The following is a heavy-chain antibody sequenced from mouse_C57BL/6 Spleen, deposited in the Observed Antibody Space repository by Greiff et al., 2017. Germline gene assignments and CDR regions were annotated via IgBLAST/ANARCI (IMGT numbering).Heavy chain of an antibody. V-gene: IGHV5-17*01. CDR3: GRPDSWNSEV. Sequence: EVKVEESGGGLVRPGASLKLSCAASGFTFSDYEMHWVRQAPEKGLEWVAYISVGSGIISYADTVKGRYTISRDKAKNTLFLQMISLRSEDTAMYYWGRPDSWNSEVWGTGTRATVPS. CDR1: GFTFSDYE. J-gene: IGHJ1*03. CDR2: ISVGSGII.